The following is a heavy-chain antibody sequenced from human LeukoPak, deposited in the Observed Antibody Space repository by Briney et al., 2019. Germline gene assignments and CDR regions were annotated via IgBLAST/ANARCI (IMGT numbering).Heavy chain of an antibody. D-gene: IGHD3-16*02. V-gene: IGHV3-66*02. J-gene: IGHJ4*02. CDR2: IYSGGST. CDR1: GFTVSSNY. Sequence: GGSLRLPCAASGFTVSSNYMSWVRQAPGKGLEWVSVIYSGGSTYYADSVKGRFTISRDNSKNTLYLQMNSLRAGDTAVYYCARATYYDYVWGSYLDYWGQGTLVTVSS. CDR3: ARATYYDYVWGSYLDY.